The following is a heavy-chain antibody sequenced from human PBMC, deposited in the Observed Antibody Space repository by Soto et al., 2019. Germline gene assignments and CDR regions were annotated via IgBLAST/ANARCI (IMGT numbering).Heavy chain of an antibody. Sequence: PSETLSLTCTVPGGSISSGDYYWSWIRQPPGKGLEWIGYIYYSGSTYYNPSLKSRVTISVDTSKNQFSLKLSSVTAADTAVYYCARGWGYCSGGSCYGRALDYWGQGTLVTVSS. CDR3: ARGWGYCSGGSCYGRALDY. V-gene: IGHV4-30-4*01. CDR1: GGSISSGDYY. D-gene: IGHD2-15*01. CDR2: IYYSGST. J-gene: IGHJ4*02.